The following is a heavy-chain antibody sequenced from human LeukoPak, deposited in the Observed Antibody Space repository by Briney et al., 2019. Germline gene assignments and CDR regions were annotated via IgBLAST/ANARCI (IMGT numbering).Heavy chain of an antibody. J-gene: IGHJ6*02. CDR1: GYTFTGYY. D-gene: IGHD6-13*01. CDR2: INPNSGGT. V-gene: IGHV1-2*04. Sequence: GASVKVSCKASGYTFTGYYMHWVRQAPGQGLEWMGWINPNSGGTNYAQKFQGWVTMTRDTSISTAYMELSRLRSDDTAVYYCANLRSSSWYVGYYGMDVWRQGTTVTVSS. CDR3: ANLRSSSWYVGYYGMDV.